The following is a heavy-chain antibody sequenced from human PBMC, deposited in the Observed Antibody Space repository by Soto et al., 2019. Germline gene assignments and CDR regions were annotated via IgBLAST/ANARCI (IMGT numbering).Heavy chain of an antibody. CDR2: IYYSGST. J-gene: IGHJ4*02. Sequence: SETLSLTCTVSGGSVSSGDYYWSWIRQPPGKGLEWIGYIYYSGSTYYNPSLKSRVTISVDTSKNHFSLKLISVTTADTAVYFCAREGNLGRWIQPLDSWGQGTLVTVSS. D-gene: IGHD2-2*03. V-gene: IGHV4-30-4*02. CDR1: GGSVSSGDYY. CDR3: AREGNLGRWIQPLDS.